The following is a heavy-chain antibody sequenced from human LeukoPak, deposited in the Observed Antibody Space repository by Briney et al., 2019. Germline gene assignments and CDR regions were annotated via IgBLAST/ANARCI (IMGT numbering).Heavy chain of an antibody. CDR2: IIPIFGTA. CDR1: GGTFSSYA. CDR3: ARDLGYSYGFRWFDP. V-gene: IGHV1-69*01. J-gene: IGHJ5*02. Sequence: SVKVSCKASGGTFSSYAISWVRQAPGQGLEWMGGIIPIFGTANYAQKFQGRVTITADESTSTAYMELRSLRSDDTAVYYCARDLGYSYGFRWFDPWGQGTLVTVSS. D-gene: IGHD5-18*01.